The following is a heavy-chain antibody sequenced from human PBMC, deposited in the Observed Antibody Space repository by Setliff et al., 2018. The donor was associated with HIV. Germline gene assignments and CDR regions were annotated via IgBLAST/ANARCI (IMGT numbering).Heavy chain of an antibody. CDR3: ARLHPGGYDPYYYNYYMDV. CDR2: IFYSGSS. CDR1: GGSISSATHY. J-gene: IGHJ6*03. D-gene: IGHD5-12*01. Sequence: ASETLSLTCTVSGGSISSATHYWGWIRQPPGKGLAWIGSIFYSGSSHYNPSLKSRAIISVDTSKNQFSLRLSSVTAADTAVYYCARLHPGGYDPYYYNYYMDVWGRGTTVTVSS. V-gene: IGHV4-39*01.